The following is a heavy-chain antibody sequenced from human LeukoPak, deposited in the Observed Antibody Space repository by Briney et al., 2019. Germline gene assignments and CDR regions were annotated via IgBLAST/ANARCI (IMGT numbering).Heavy chain of an antibody. D-gene: IGHD1-1*01. V-gene: IGHV3-23*01. CDR2: IEGDGSKT. CDR3: AKDFIDRNGVYDAFDI. CDR1: AFAFSNYA. Sequence: GGSLRLSCAASAFAFSNYAMTWVRQAPGKGLEWVSTIEGDGSKTHYADSVKGRFTISRDNSKNTLSLQMNGLSAEDTALYYCAKDFIDRNGVYDAFDIWGQGTMVTVSS. J-gene: IGHJ3*02.